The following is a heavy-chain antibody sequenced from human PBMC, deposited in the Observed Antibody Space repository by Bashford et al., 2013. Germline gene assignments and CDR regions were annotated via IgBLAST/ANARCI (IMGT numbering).Heavy chain of an antibody. CDR1: GFTFSDYW. CDR2: MSSGGSRM. Sequence: GGSLRLSCAASGFTFSDYWMHWVRQVGGKGLMWVSRMSSGGSRMSYADSVKGRFTISRDNAKNTLYLQMNSLRAEDTAVYYCTSTRSCSGGSCYRYLPSEYWGQGTLVTVSS. CDR3: TSTRSCSGGSCYRYLPSEY. D-gene: IGHD2-15*01. V-gene: IGHV3-74*01. J-gene: IGHJ4*02.